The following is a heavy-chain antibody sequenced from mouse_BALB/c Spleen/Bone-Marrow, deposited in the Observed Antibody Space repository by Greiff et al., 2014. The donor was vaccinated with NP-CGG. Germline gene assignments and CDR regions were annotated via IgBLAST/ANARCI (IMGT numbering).Heavy chain of an antibody. D-gene: IGHD1-1*01. CDR1: GFAFSSYD. CDR3: TRHGVYYPYYYAMDY. Sequence: DVKLVESGGGLVKPGGSLKLSCAASGFAFSSYDMSWVRQTPEKRLEWVAYISNGGSTNYYSDTVKGRFTISRDNAKNTLYLQMSSLKSEDTAIYYCTRHGVYYPYYYAMDYWGQGTSVTVSS. CDR2: ISNGGSTN. J-gene: IGHJ4*01. V-gene: IGHV5-12-1*01.